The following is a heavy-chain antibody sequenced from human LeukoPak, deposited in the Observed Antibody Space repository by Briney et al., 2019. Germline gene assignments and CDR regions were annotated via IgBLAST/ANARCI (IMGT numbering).Heavy chain of an antibody. CDR3: ARAGSFWHYVY. D-gene: IGHD1-7*01. CDR2: IKQDGSEK. V-gene: IGHV3-7*01. CDR1: GFTFSGFW. J-gene: IGHJ4*02. Sequence: PGGSLRLSCAASGFTFSGFWMSWVRQTPGKGLEWVANIKQDGSEKYYVDSVKGRFTISRDNAENSLSLQMNGLRVEDTAVYYCARAGSFWHYVYWGQGTLVTVSS.